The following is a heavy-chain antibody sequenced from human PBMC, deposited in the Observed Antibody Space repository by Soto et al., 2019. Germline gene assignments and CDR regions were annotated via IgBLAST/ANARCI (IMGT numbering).Heavy chain of an antibody. CDR1: GGSISSGGYY. CDR2: IYYSGST. V-gene: IGHV4-31*03. D-gene: IGHD6-6*01. Sequence: QMQLQESGPGLVKPSQTLSLTCTVSGGSISSGGYYWSWIRQHPGKGLEWIGYIYYSGSTYFNPSLKSRLTISLDTSKNQFSLQLSSVTAADTAVYYCARAGHSSSSERANWFDPWGQGTLVTVSS. J-gene: IGHJ5*02. CDR3: ARAGHSSSSERANWFDP.